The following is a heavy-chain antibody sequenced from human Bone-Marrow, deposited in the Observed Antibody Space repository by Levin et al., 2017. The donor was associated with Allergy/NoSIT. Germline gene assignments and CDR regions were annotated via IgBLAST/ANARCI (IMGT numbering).Heavy chain of an antibody. CDR1: GDSMTNYY. V-gene: IGHV4-59*01. CDR3: ARELRLIRNWFDP. CDR2: IYYSGST. D-gene: IGHD6-25*01. Sequence: PSETLSLTCTVSGDSMTNYYWSWIRQPPGKGLEWIGYIYYSGSTNYNPSLKSRVTISVDTSKNQFSLKLTSLTAADTAVYYCARELRLIRNWFDPWGQGTLVTVSS. J-gene: IGHJ5*02.